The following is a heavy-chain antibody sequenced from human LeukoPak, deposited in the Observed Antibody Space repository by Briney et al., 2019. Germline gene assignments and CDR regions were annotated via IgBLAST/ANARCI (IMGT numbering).Heavy chain of an antibody. Sequence: SETLSLTCTVSGGSISSYYWSWIRQPPGKGLEWIGYIYYTGSTNYNPSLKSRVTISVDTSKNQFSLKLSSVTAADTAVYYCAGNVAAAGPDYFDYWGQGTLVTVSS. V-gene: IGHV4-59*01. D-gene: IGHD6-13*01. CDR2: IYYTGST. CDR3: AGNVAAAGPDYFDY. CDR1: GGSISSYY. J-gene: IGHJ4*02.